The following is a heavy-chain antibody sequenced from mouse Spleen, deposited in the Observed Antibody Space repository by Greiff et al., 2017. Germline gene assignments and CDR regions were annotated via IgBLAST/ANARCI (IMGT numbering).Heavy chain of an antibody. CDR2: IRNKANGYTT. Sequence: EVKLVESGGGLVQPGGSLRLSCATSGFTFTDYYMSWVRQPPGKALEWLGFIRNKANGYTTEYSASVKGRFTISRDNSQSILYLQMNTLRAEDSATYYCARDPIMDYWGQGTSVTVSS. J-gene: IGHJ4*01. V-gene: IGHV7-3*02. D-gene: IGHD6-5*01. CDR1: GFTFTDYY. CDR3: ARDPIMDY.